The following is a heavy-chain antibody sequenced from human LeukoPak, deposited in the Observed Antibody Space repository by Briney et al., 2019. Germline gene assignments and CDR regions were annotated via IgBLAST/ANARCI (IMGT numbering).Heavy chain of an antibody. Sequence: PGGSPRLSCAASGFTVSSNYMSWVRQAPGKGLEWVSVIYSCGSTYYADSVKGRFTISRDNAKNSLYLQMNSLRTEDTAVYYCVRKRDAMDVWGQGTTVTVSS. CDR2: IYSCGST. CDR3: VRKRDAMDV. V-gene: IGHV3-53*01. CDR1: GFTVSSNY. J-gene: IGHJ6*02.